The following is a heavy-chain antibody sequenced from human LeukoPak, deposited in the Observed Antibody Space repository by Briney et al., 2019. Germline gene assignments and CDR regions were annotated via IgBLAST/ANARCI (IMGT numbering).Heavy chain of an antibody. CDR3: ARDHPTDTAMVGGDY. CDR1: GFTFSDYY. J-gene: IGHJ4*02. V-gene: IGHV3-11*06. CDR2: ISSSSSYT. Sequence: GGSLRLSCAASGFTFSDYYMSWIRQAPGKGLEWVSYISSSSSYTNYADSVKGRSTISRDNAKNSLYLQMNSLRAEDTAVYYCARDHPTDTAMVGGDYWGQGTLVTVSS. D-gene: IGHD5-18*01.